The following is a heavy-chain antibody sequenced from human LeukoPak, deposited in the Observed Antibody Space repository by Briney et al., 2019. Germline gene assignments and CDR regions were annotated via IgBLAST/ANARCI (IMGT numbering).Heavy chain of an antibody. CDR2: IYYSGST. Sequence: TSETLSLTCTVSGGSISSSSYYWGWIRQPPGKGLEWIGSIYYSGSTYYTPSLKSRVTISVYTSKNQFSLKLSSVTAPDTAVYYCARVDSYGSSWGQGTLVTVSS. CDR1: GGSISSSSYY. D-gene: IGHD5-18*01. V-gene: IGHV4-39*01. J-gene: IGHJ4*02. CDR3: ARVDSYGSS.